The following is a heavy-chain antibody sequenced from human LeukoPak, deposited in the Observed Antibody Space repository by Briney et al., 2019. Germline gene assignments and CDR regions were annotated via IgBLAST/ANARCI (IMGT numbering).Heavy chain of an antibody. CDR1: GYTFTSYD. CDR2: MNPNSGNT. CDR3: ARGPNKYDGGNSGSAWFDP. D-gene: IGHD4-23*01. J-gene: IGHJ5*02. V-gene: IGHV1-8*01. Sequence: GASVKVSCKASGYTFTSYDINWVRQATGLGPEWMGWMNPNSGNTGYAQKFQGRVTMTRNTSISTAYLELSSLTSADTAVYYCARGPNKYDGGNSGSAWFDPWGQGSLVTVSS.